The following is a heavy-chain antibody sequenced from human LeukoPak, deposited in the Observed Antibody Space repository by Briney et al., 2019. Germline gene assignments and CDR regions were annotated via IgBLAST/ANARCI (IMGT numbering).Heavy chain of an antibody. Sequence: GGTLRLSCAASGFTFSSYSMNWVRQAPGKGLEWVSSISSSSSYIYYADSVKGRFTISRDNAKNSLYLQMNSLRAEDTAVYYCARALPSPLYSGSYADAFDIWGQGTMVTVSS. J-gene: IGHJ3*02. CDR3: ARALPSPLYSGSYADAFDI. D-gene: IGHD1-26*01. V-gene: IGHV3-21*01. CDR1: GFTFSSYS. CDR2: ISSSSSYI.